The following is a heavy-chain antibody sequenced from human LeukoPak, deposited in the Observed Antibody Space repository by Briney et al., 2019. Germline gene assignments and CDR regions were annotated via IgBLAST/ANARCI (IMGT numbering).Heavy chain of an antibody. V-gene: IGHV3-7*03. CDR2: IKQDGSEK. CDR3: ARSSKRDCSGGSCYYYYGMDV. CDR1: GFTFSSYW. J-gene: IGHJ6*02. D-gene: IGHD2-15*01. Sequence: PGGSLRLSCAASGFTFSSYWMSWVRQAPGKGLEWVANIKQDGSEKYYVDSVKGRFTISRDNAKNSLDLQMSSLRAEDTAVYFCARSSKRDCSGGSCYYYYGMDVWGQGTTVTVSS.